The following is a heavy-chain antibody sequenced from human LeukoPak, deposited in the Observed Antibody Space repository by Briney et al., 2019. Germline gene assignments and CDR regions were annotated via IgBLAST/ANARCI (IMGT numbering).Heavy chain of an antibody. CDR2: IYYSGST. Sequence: SETLSLTCTVSGGSISSSSYYWGWIRQPPGKGLEWIGSIYYSGSTYYNPSLKSRVTISVDTSKNQFSLKLSSVTAADTAVYYCARHRDGYNEWTRDYYYYMDVWGKGTTVTISS. CDR1: GGSISSSSYY. CDR3: ARHRDGYNEWTRDYYYYMDV. D-gene: IGHD5-24*01. J-gene: IGHJ6*03. V-gene: IGHV4-39*01.